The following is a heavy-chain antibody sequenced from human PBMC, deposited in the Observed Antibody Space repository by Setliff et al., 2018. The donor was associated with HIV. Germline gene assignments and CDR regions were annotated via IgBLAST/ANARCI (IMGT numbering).Heavy chain of an antibody. CDR2: ISSSGDKT. Sequence: GESLKISCAASGFTFSDPAMSWVRQAPGKGLEWVSAISSSGDKTYYADSVKGRFAISRDNAKNMLYLQMSSLRAEDTALYYCAKDWRRPFVVLPWGQGIQVTVSS. V-gene: IGHV3-23*01. J-gene: IGHJ4*02. CDR1: GFTFSDPA. D-gene: IGHD2-2*01. CDR3: AKDWRRPFVVLP.